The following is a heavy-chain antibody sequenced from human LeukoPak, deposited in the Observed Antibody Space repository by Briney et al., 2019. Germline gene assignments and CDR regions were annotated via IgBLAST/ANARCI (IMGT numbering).Heavy chain of an antibody. CDR3: ARASDDFWSGYYYFDY. CDR2: IYYSGST. J-gene: IGHJ4*02. Sequence: PSETLSLTCTVSGGSISSYYWSWIRQPPGKGLEWIGYIYYSGSTNYNPSLKSRVTMSVDTSKNQFSLKLSSVTAADTAVYYCARASDDFWSGYYYFDYWGQGTLVTVSS. CDR1: GGSISSYY. V-gene: IGHV4-59*12. D-gene: IGHD3-3*01.